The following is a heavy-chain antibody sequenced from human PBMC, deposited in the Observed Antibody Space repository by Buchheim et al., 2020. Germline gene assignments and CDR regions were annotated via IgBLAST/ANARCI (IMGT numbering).Heavy chain of an antibody. CDR2: IYGSGST. J-gene: IGHJ4*02. D-gene: IGHD5-18*01. CDR1: GGSISSVGSY. Sequence: QVQLQESGPGLVKPSQTLSLTCTVSGGSISSVGSYWGWIRQPPGKGLEYIGYIYGSGSTYNNPSLQSRITMSVDTSKNQFSLKLSSVTAADTDIYYCARVNTAMVTVDYWGPGTL. CDR3: ARVNTAMVTVDY. V-gene: IGHV4-30-4*08.